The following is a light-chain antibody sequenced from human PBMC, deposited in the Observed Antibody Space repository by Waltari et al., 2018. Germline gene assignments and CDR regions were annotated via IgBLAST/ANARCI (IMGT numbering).Light chain of an antibody. V-gene: IGKV3-20*01. Sequence: EIVLTQSPGTLSLSPGERATLSCRASPSLSSTYLAWYQQKPGQAPRLLIYGASSRATGIPDRFSGSGSVTDFTLSISRLEPEDSAVYYCQQYGRSPYTFGQGTKLEIK. J-gene: IGKJ2*01. CDR3: QQYGRSPYT. CDR1: PSLSSTY. CDR2: GAS.